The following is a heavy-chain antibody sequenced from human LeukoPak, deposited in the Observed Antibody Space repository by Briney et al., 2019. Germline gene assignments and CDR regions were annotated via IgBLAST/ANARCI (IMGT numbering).Heavy chain of an antibody. J-gene: IGHJ4*02. CDR3: ARDQEGFDY. Sequence: ASVKVSCKASGYTFTSNYIHWARQAPGQGLEWMEMIYPRDGSTSYAQKFQGRVTVTRDTSTSTVHMELSGLRSEDTAVYYCARDQEGFDYWGQGTLVTVSS. V-gene: IGHV1-46*01. CDR2: IYPRDGST. CDR1: GYTFTSNY.